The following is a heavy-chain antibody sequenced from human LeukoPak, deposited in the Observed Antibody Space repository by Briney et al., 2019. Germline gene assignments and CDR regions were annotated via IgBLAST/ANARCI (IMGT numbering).Heavy chain of an antibody. CDR2: IYTGGNT. J-gene: IGHJ4*02. Sequence: PGGSLRLSCAASGFTVDSNYLSWVRQAPGKGLEWVSTIYTGGNTYYADSVKGRFTISRDNSKNTLYLQMNSLRAEDTAVYYCARFYRGSVDYWGQGTLVTVSS. D-gene: IGHD3-16*01. V-gene: IGHV3-53*01. CDR1: GFTVDSNY. CDR3: ARFYRGSVDY.